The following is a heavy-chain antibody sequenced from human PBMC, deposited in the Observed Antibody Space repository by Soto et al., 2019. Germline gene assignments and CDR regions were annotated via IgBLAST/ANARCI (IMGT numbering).Heavy chain of an antibody. CDR2: ISGSGGST. CDR3: AVSPTRYYYGMDV. V-gene: IGHV3-23*01. J-gene: IGHJ6*02. Sequence: GASVKVSCKASGFTFSSYAMSWVRQAPGKGLEWVSAISGSGGSTYYADSVKGRFTISRDNSKNTLYLQMNSLRAEDTAVYYCAVSPTRYYYGMDVWGQGTTVTVSS. CDR1: GFTFSSYA.